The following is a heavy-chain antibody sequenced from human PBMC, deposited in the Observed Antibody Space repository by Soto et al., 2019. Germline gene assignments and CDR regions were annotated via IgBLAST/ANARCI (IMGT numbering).Heavy chain of an antibody. V-gene: IGHV1-8*01. CDR1: GYTFTSYD. CDR3: ARGQGDYGDYGGDY. D-gene: IGHD4-17*01. CDR2: MNPNSGNT. Sequence: ASVKVSCKASGYTFTSYDINWVRQATGQGLEWMGWMNPNSGNTGYAQKFQGRDTMTRNTSIRTAYMELSSLRSEDTAVYYCARGQGDYGDYGGDYWGQGTLVTVSS. J-gene: IGHJ4*02.